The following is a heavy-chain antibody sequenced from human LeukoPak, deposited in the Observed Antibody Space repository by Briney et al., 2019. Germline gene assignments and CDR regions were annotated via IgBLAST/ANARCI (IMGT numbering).Heavy chain of an antibody. D-gene: IGHD3-22*01. J-gene: IGHJ3*01. V-gene: IGHV3-48*04. Sequence: GGSLRLSCAASGFSFSNYAMNWVRQAPGKGLEWVSYITSTSSTIYYADSVKGRFTISRDNARNSLYLQMNSLRAEDTAVYYCARAAHYYDSGGFLPEAFDVWGQGTMVTVSS. CDR3: ARAAHYYDSGGFLPEAFDV. CDR2: ITSTSSTI. CDR1: GFSFSNYA.